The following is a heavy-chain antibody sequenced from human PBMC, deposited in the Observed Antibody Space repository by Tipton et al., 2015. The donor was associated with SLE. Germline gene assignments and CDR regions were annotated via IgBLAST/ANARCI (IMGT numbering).Heavy chain of an antibody. CDR1: GDTFAYYT. CDR2: FIPIFTRS. Sequence: QSGAEVKKPGSSVRVSCKASGDTFAYYTINWVRQAPGQSLEWMGQFIPIFTRSNLAQKFQGRVTLTTDDSTTTAYMELYSLTFEDTATYYCAKTSSVGTADWGQGTLVIVSS. J-gene: IGHJ4*02. D-gene: IGHD2-21*02. V-gene: IGHV1-69*05. CDR3: AKTSSVGTAD.